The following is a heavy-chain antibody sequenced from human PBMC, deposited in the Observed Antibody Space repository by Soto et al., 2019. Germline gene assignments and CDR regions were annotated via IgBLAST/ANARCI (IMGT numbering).Heavy chain of an antibody. CDR1: GGSFSGYY. Sequence: PSETLSLTCAVYGGSFSGYYWSWIRQPPGKGLEWIGEINHSGSTNYNPSLKSRVTISVDTSKNQFSLKLSSVTAADTAVYYCARRYCSGGSCYSAAKWFDPWGQETLGTVSS. CDR3: ARRYCSGGSCYSAAKWFDP. CDR2: INHSGST. D-gene: IGHD2-15*01. V-gene: IGHV4-34*01. J-gene: IGHJ5*02.